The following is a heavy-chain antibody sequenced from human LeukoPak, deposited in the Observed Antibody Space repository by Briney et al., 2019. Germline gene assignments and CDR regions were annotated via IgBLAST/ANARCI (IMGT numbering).Heavy chain of an antibody. D-gene: IGHD3-10*01. CDR2: ISGSGGST. J-gene: IGHJ4*02. CDR1: GFTFSSYA. Sequence: GRSLRLSCAASGFTFSSYAMSWVRQAPGKGLEWVSAISGSGGSTYYADSVKGRFTISRDNSENTLYLQMNSLRAEDTAVYYCAKPFYYYGSGSYYNGDYWGQGTLVAVSS. V-gene: IGHV3-23*01. CDR3: AKPFYYYGSGSYYNGDY.